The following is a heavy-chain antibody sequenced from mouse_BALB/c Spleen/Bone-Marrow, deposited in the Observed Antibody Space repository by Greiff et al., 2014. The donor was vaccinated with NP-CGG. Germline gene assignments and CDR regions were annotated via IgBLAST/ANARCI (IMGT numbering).Heavy chain of an antibody. Sequence: VQLKESGGDLVKPGGSLKLSCAASGFTSSSYGMSWVRQTPDKRLEWVATINNGGTYTYYPDSVKGRFTISRDNTKNTLYLQMSSLKSEDTAMYYCALNWDSAYWGQGTLVTVSA. J-gene: IGHJ3*01. D-gene: IGHD4-1*02. CDR1: GFTSSSYG. CDR3: ALNWDSAY. CDR2: INNGGTYT. V-gene: IGHV5-6*01.